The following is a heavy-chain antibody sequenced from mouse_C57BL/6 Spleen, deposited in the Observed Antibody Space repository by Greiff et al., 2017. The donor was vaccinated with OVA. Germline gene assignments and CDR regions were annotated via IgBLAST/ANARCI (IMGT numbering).Heavy chain of an antibody. CDR2: IYPGDGDT. CDR3: ARDGYDGPGFAY. D-gene: IGHD2-2*01. CDR1: GYAFSSSW. V-gene: IGHV1-82*01. J-gene: IGHJ3*01. Sequence: LVESGPELVKPGASVKISCKASGYAFSSSWMNWVKQRPGKGLEWIGRIYPGDGDTNYNGKFKGKATLTADKSSSTAYMQLSSLTSEDSAVYFCARDGYDGPGFAYWGQGTLVTVSA.